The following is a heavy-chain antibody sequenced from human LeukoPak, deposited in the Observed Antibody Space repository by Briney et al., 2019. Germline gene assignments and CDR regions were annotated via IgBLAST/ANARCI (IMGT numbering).Heavy chain of an antibody. CDR3: AKASILVGASPIDY. CDR2: ISWNSGSI. D-gene: IGHD3-16*01. CDR1: GFTFDDYA. V-gene: IGHV3-9*01. Sequence: GRSLRLSCAASGFTFDDYAMHWVRQAPGKGLEWVSGISWNSGSIGYADSVKGRFTISRDNAKNSLYLQMNSLRAEDTDLYYCAKASILVGASPIDYWGQGTLVTVSS. J-gene: IGHJ4*02.